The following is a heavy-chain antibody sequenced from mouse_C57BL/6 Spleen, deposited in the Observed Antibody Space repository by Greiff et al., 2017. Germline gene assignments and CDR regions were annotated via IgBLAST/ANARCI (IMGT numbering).Heavy chain of an antibody. Sequence: QVQLQQSGAELVKPGASVKLSCKASGYTFTSYWMQWVKQRPGQGLEWIGEIDPSDSYTNYNQKFKGKATLTVDTSSSTAYMQLSSLTSEDSAVYYCASTPLLGYWGQGTTLTVSS. CDR1: GYTFTSYW. CDR3: ASTPLLGY. J-gene: IGHJ2*01. CDR2: IDPSDSYT. D-gene: IGHD2-10*01. V-gene: IGHV1-50*01.